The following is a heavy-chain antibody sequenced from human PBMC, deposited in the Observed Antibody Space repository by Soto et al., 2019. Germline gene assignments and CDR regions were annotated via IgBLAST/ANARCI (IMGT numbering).Heavy chain of an antibody. Sequence: QVQLVKSGAEVKKPGSSVKVSCRASGGTFNNYVINWVRQDPGQGLEWMAGIIPIFGTANYAQKFQGRVTITADKSTSTAYMELNSQRSEDTAVYYCDGRCECTHCLGHFDYWGQGTMGTVSS. D-gene: IGHD2-2*01. V-gene: IGHV1-69*06. CDR2: IIPIFGTA. J-gene: IGHJ4*02. CDR1: GGTFNNYV. CDR3: DGRCECTHCLGHFDY.